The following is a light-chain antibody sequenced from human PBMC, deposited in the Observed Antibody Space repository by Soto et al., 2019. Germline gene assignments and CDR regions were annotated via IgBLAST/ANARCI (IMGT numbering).Light chain of an antibody. J-gene: IGKJ1*01. Sequence: DIQMTQSPSTLSASVGDRVTITCRASQSISSWLAWYQQKPGKAPKLLIYDASSLESGVPSRFSGSGSGTEFTLTISSLQPDDFATYYCRQYNSWTWTFGQGTKVDIK. CDR1: QSISSW. CDR2: DAS. CDR3: RQYNSWTWT. V-gene: IGKV1-5*01.